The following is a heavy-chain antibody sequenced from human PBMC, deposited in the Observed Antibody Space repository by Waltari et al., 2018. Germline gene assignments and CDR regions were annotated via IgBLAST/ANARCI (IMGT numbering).Heavy chain of an antibody. J-gene: IGHJ2*01. D-gene: IGHD2-8*01. CDR3: ARGPPYCTNGVCYNSHWYFDL. V-gene: IGHV4-59*01. CDR2: IYYSGST. Sequence: QVQLQESGPGLVKPSETLSLTCTVSGGSISSYYWSWIRQPPGKGLEWIGYIYYSGSTNYNPALKSRGTRSVDTSKNQFSLKLSSVTAADTAVYYCARGPPYCTNGVCYNSHWYFDLWGRGTLVTVSS. CDR1: GGSISSYY.